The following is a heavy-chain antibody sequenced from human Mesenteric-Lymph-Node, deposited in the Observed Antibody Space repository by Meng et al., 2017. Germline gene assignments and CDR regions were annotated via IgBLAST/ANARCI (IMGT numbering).Heavy chain of an antibody. V-gene: IGHV7-4-1*02. CDR3: ARELGDGYNYPYDY. CDR2: INTNTGNP. Sequence: QGRLWQSGAEVKKPGSPVKVSFKASGGTFSSYAIRWVRQAPGQGLEWMGWINTNTGNPTYAQGFTGRFVFSLDTSVSTAFLQISSLKAEDTAVYYCARELGDGYNYPYDYWGQGTLVTVSS. J-gene: IGHJ4*02. D-gene: IGHD5-24*01. CDR1: GGTFSSYA.